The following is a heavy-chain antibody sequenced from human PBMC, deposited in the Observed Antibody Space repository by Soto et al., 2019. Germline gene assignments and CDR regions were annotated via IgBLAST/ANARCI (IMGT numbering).Heavy chain of an antibody. D-gene: IGHD1-7*01. CDR3: ARIPGTTGTTLDYYYGMDV. Sequence: ASVKVSCKASGYTFTSYGISWVRRARGQGIEWMGWIGAYNGNTNYAQKLQGRVTMTTDTSTSTAYMELRSLRSDDTAVSYCARIPGTTGTTLDYYYGMDVWGQGTTVTVSS. CDR2: IGAYNGNT. J-gene: IGHJ6*02. CDR1: GYTFTSYG. V-gene: IGHV1-18*04.